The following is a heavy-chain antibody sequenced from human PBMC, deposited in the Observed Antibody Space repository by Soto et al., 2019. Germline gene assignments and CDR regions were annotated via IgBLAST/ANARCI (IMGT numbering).Heavy chain of an antibody. CDR1: GFILSKAW. Sequence: PGGSLRLSCAASGFILSKAWMAWVRQAPGKGPEWVGRIKNKDSGGTTEYSSSVIGRFSISRDDSTNTLYLQMNSLKTEDTAVYYCATEGGYSGSNFVGAYWGQGT. D-gene: IGHD5-18*01. V-gene: IGHV3-15*05. CDR2: IKNKDSGGTT. J-gene: IGHJ4*02. CDR3: ATEGGYSGSNFVGAY.